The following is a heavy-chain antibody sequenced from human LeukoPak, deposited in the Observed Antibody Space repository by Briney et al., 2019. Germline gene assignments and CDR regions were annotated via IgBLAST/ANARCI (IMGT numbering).Heavy chain of an antibody. CDR1: GFSFSSYA. J-gene: IGHJ5*02. CDR3: ARDFYH. V-gene: IGHV3-23*01. Sequence: PGGSLRLSCAASGFSFSSYAMTWVRQAPGKGLEWVSTISNGVGTTYYADSVKGRFTIPRDNAKNSLYLQMNSLRDEDTAVYYCARDFYHWGQGTLVTVSS. CDR2: ISNGVGTT.